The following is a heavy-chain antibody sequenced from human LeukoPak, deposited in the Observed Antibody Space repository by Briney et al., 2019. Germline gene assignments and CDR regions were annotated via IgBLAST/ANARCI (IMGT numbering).Heavy chain of an antibody. CDR2: ISAYNGNT. V-gene: IGHV1-18*01. D-gene: IGHD6-19*01. CDR3: ARGKGYSGWYDLYYYYYGMDV. Sequence: GASVKVSCKASGYAFTSYGISWVRQAPGQGLEWMGWISAYNGNTNYAQKLQGRVTMTRNTSMSTAYMELSSLRSEDTAVYYCARGKGYSGWYDLYYYYYGMDVWGQGTTVTVSS. J-gene: IGHJ6*02. CDR1: GYAFTSYG.